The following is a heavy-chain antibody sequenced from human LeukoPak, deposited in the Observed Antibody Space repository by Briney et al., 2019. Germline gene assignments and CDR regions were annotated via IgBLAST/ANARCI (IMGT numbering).Heavy chain of an antibody. CDR1: GFTFSSYS. J-gene: IGHJ4*02. V-gene: IGHV3-21*01. CDR3: ARDGQEFSSSWYADY. CDR2: ISSSSSYI. Sequence: PGGSLRLSCAASGFTFSSYSMNWVRQAPGKGLEWVSSISSSSSYIYYADSVKGRSTISRDNAKNSLYLQMNSLRAEDTAVYYCARDGQEFSSSWYADYWGQGTLVTVSS. D-gene: IGHD6-13*01.